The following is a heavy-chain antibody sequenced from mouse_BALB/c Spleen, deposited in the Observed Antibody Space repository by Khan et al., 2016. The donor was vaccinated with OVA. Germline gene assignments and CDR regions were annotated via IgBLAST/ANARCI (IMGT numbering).Heavy chain of an antibody. D-gene: IGHD1-1*01. CDR1: GYSITSGYY. V-gene: IGHV3-6*02. J-gene: IGHJ1*01. CDR3: ARDYFGSSWYFDV. CDR2: IRYDGNN. Sequence: EVQLQESGPGLVKPSQSLSLTCSITGYSITSGYYWNWIRQFPGNKLEWMGYIRYDGNNNYSPSLKNRISITRDTSKNQFFLRLNSVTTEDTATYYCARDYFGSSWYFDVLGAGTTVTVSS.